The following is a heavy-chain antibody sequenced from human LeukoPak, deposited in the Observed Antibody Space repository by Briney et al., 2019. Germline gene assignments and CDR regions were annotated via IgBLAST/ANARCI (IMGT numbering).Heavy chain of an antibody. CDR3: ARDNWVDC. CDR1: GFTFSSYW. J-gene: IGHJ5*01. CDR2: IKQDGSEA. Sequence: GGSLRLSCAASGFTFSSYWMTWVRQAPGKGLEWVANIKQDGSEAYYVDSVKGRFTISRDNARNSLYLQMNSLRAEDTALYYCARDNWVDCWGQGTLVTVSS. V-gene: IGHV3-7*01.